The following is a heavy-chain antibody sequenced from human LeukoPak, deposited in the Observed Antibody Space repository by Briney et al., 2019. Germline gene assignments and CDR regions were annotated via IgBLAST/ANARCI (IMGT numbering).Heavy chain of an antibody. D-gene: IGHD6-6*01. CDR1: GFTFRVYS. CDR3: ARSFPYSSSAVDY. J-gene: IGHJ4*02. CDR2: ISDNGVTT. Sequence: GGSLRLSCAASGFTFRVYSMSWVRQAPGKGLEWVSSISDNGVTTSYADSVKGRFTVSRDNSKNMVYLQMNSLRAEDTAVYYCARSFPYSSSAVDYWGQGTLVTVSS. V-gene: IGHV3-23*01.